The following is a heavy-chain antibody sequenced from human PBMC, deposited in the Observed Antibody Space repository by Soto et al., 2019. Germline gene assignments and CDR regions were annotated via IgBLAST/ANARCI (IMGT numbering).Heavy chain of an antibody. CDR1: GVTFSSYG. Sequence: PGGALRVSCSVSGVTFSSYGMHWVRQAPGKGLGWVAVIWYDGSNKYYADSVKGRFTISRDNSKNTLYLQMNSLRAEDTAVYYCVRDWAGRYYDSTGLLYWGQGTLVTVSS. V-gene: IGHV3-33*01. CDR3: VRDWAGRYYDSTGLLY. CDR2: IWYDGSNK. J-gene: IGHJ4*02. D-gene: IGHD3-22*01.